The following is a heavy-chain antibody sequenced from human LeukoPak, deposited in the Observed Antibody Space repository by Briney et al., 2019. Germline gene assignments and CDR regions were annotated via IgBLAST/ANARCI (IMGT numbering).Heavy chain of an antibody. CDR3: ARGGYSYADY. V-gene: IGHV3-64*01. J-gene: IGHJ4*02. CDR2: ISSNGGST. D-gene: IGHD5-18*01. Sequence: GGSLRLSCAASGFTFSSYAMHWVRQAPGKGLEYVSAISSNGGSTYYANSVKGRFTISRDNSKNTLYLQMGGLRAEDMAVYYCARGGYSYADYWGQGTLVTVSS. CDR1: GFTFSSYA.